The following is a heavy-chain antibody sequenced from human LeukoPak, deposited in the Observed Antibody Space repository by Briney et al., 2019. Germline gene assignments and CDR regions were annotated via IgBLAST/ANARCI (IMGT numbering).Heavy chain of an antibody. V-gene: IGHV3-23*01. J-gene: IGHJ4*02. D-gene: IGHD1-26*01. CDR3: AKESSGSYSSFDY. CDR2: ISGSGGST. CDR1: GFTFSSYA. Sequence: GGSLRLSCAASGFTFSSYARSWVRQAPGKGLEWVSAISGSGGSTYYADSVKGRFTISRDNAKNSLYLQMYSLRAEDTALYYCAKESSGSYSSFDYWGQGTLVTVSS.